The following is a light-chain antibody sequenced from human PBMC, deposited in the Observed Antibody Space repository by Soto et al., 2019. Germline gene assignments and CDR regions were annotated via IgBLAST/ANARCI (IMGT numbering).Light chain of an antibody. J-gene: IGKJ3*01. CDR2: EAS. CDR1: QGIRNF. Sequence: DIQMTQSPTSLSASVGDRVTITCRASQGIRNFVAWYQQKPGKAPKLLIYEASTLQSGVPSRFSGCGSGTDFTLTINSLQPEDVATYSCQKYSSVPVFGPGTKVEIK. V-gene: IGKV1-27*01. CDR3: QKYSSVPV.